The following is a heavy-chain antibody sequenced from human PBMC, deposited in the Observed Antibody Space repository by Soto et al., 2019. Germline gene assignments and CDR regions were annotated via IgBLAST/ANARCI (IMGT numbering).Heavy chain of an antibody. V-gene: IGHV1-69*01. CDR2: IVPLFGTT. J-gene: IGHJ5*02. CDR3: AKAAGRSWYNWFDP. Sequence: QVQLVQSGAEVKKPGSSVKVSCKASGGNFTSYAISWVRQAPGQGLEFMGGIVPLFGTTNYAQKFRGRVTVTADGSTSTVYMEMSSLRSEDTAVYYWAKAAGRSWYNWFDPWGQGALDTVST. D-gene: IGHD6-13*01. CDR1: GGNFTSYA.